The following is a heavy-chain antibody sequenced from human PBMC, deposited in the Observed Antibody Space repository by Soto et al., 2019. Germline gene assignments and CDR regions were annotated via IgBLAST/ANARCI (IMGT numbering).Heavy chain of an antibody. J-gene: IGHJ4*02. CDR2: ISAYNGNT. CDR1: GYTFTSYG. Sequence: QVQLVQSGAEVKKPGASVKVSCKASGYTFTSYGISWVRQAPGQGLEWLGWISAYNGNTNYGQKLQGRATRTTDTSTSTAWMEVGSVRSADTAVDYWARDVFCGGSGSDWVYWGRGTLVTVS. V-gene: IGHV1-18*01. D-gene: IGHD3-10*01. CDR3: ARDVFCGGSGSDWVY.